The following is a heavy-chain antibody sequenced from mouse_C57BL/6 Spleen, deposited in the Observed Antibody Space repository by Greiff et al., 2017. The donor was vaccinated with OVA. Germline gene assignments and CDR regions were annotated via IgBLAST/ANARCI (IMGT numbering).Heavy chain of an antibody. D-gene: IGHD1-1*01. CDR3: AKFRLNYYVSLYAKCY. CDR2: IDPSDSYT. CDR1: GYTFTSYW. V-gene: IGHV1-69*01. J-gene: IGHJ4*01. Sequence: QVQLKQPGAELVMPGASVKLSCKASGYTFTSYWMHWVKQRPGQGLEWIGEIDPSDSYTNYNQKLKGKSTLTVDKSSSTAYMPLSSLTSEDSSVYYCAKFRLNYYVSLYAKCYWGQGTSVTVAS.